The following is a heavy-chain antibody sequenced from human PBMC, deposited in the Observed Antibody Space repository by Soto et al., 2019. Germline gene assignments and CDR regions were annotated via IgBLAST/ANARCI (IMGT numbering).Heavy chain of an antibody. J-gene: IGHJ4*02. CDR1: GFTFSSYG. V-gene: IGHV3-33*01. Sequence: GGSLRLSCAASGFTFSSYGMHWVRQAPGKGLEWVAVIWYDGSNKYYADSVKGRFTISRDNSKNTLYLQMNSLRAEDTAVYYCAREGSGSYYTNRADFDYWGQGTLVTVSS. D-gene: IGHD3-10*01. CDR3: AREGSGSYYTNRADFDY. CDR2: IWYDGSNK.